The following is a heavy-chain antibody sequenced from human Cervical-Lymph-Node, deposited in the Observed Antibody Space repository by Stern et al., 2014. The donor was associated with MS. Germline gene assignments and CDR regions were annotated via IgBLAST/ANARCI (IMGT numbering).Heavy chain of an antibody. CDR2: ISYSGST. V-gene: IGHV4-59*01. CDR3: ARVVVVSATFDF. CDR1: GGSMNYYS. Sequence: QVQLQESGPGLVKPSETLSLTCSVSGGSMNYYSWSWVRQPPGKGLEWIGYISYSGSTGYNPTLKSRVTISVDTSKKHFSLNLNSVTAADTAVYYCARVVVVSATFDFWGQGTLVTVSS. D-gene: IGHD2-21*02. J-gene: IGHJ4*02.